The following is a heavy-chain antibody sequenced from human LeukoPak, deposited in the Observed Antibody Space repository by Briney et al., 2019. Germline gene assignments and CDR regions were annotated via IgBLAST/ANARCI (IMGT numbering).Heavy chain of an antibody. D-gene: IGHD1-26*01. CDR1: GYTFTSYD. V-gene: IGHV1-8*01. J-gene: IGHJ6*03. CDR2: INPNSGNT. Sequence: GASVKVSCKASGYTFTSYDINWVRQATGQGLKWMGWINPNSGNTGYAQKFQGRVTMTRNTSISTAYMELSSLRSEDTAVYYCARDYGGTIGGTKAYYYMDVWGKGTTVTVSS. CDR3: ARDYGGTIGGTKAYYYMDV.